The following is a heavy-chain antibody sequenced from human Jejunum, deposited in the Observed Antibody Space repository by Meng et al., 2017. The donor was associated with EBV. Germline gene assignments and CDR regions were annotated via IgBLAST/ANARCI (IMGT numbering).Heavy chain of an antibody. CDR1: GGSATSGKVY. Sequence: QGQVQGQGPGLGQPPETLYPTCPVSGGSATSGKVYWRWIRQPPGKAPEWIGYIYYSGSNNYIPSFKGRVTISLDTSKNQFSLKLSSVTAADTAVYYCAGLRYSGYDRAFDYWGQGALVTVSS. J-gene: IGHJ4*02. CDR2: IYYSGSN. CDR3: AGLRYSGYDRAFDY. D-gene: IGHD5-12*01. V-gene: IGHV4-61*01.